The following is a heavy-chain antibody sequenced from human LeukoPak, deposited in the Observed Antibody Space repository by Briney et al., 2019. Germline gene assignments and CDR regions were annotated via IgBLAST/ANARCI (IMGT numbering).Heavy chain of an antibody. CDR3: AKVVGPWSGLRGYMDV. CDR1: GFTFSTYG. V-gene: IGHV3-30*02. D-gene: IGHD3-3*01. CDR2: IRYDGSNQ. J-gene: IGHJ6*03. Sequence: GGSLRLSCAASGFTFSTYGMHWVRQAPGRGLEWVAFIRYDGSNQYYADSVKGRFTISRDNSKNTLYLQMNSLRAEDTAVYYCAKVVGPWSGLRGYMDVWGKGTTVTVSS.